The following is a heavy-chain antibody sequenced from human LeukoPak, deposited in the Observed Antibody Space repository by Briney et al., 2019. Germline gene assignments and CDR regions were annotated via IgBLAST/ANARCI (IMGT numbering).Heavy chain of an antibody. D-gene: IGHD1-14*01. J-gene: IGHJ5*02. CDR2: VHPDSGNT. CDR3: ARGPRNDP. V-gene: IGHV1-8*01. Sequence: GASVKVSCKTSGYPFSTWEINWVRQAAGQGLEWLGWVHPDSGNTDYAQKFRGRVTMSRDTSTSTAYIELSGLRLDDTAVYFCARGPRNDPWGQGTLVTVSS. CDR1: GYPFSTWE.